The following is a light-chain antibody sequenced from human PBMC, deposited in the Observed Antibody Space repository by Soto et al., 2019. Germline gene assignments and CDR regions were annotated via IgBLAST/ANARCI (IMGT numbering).Light chain of an antibody. CDR1: NSDIGTYNS. CDR2: EVS. J-gene: IGLJ1*01. CDR3: SSYRSSSTYV. V-gene: IGLV2-14*01. Sequence: QSALTQPGSVSGSPGQSITISCTGTNSDIGTYNSVSWYQHHPGKAPKLMICEVSNRRSGVSNRFSGSKSGNTASLSISGLQAEDEADYYCSSYRSSSTYVFGTGTKVTVL.